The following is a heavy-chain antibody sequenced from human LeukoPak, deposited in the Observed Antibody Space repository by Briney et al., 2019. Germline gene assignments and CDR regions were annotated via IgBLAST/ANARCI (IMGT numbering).Heavy chain of an antibody. CDR1: GLTVISSY. Sequence: GGSLRLSCAASGLTVISSYMSWVRQAPRKGLEWVSIIYNDGSTYYADSMKGRFTISRDNSKNTLYLEVNSLRAEDTAMYYCARNILFAFDIWGQGTMVTVSS. CDR3: ARNILFAFDI. J-gene: IGHJ3*02. CDR2: IYNDGST. D-gene: IGHD2/OR15-2a*01. V-gene: IGHV3-53*05.